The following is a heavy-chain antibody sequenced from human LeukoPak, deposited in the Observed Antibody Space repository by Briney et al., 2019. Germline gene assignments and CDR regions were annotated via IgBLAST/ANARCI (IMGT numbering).Heavy chain of an antibody. V-gene: IGHV1-18*01. D-gene: IGHD6-19*01. CDR3: ARDSGSGAYY. Sequence: ASVKVSCKASGYTFTKYGITWVRQAPGQGLEWMGWISTYNGNTNYAQKLQGRVTMTTDTSTNTASMELRSLRSDDTAVYYCARDSGSGAYYWGQGTLVTVSS. J-gene: IGHJ4*02. CDR1: GYTFTKYG. CDR2: ISTYNGNT.